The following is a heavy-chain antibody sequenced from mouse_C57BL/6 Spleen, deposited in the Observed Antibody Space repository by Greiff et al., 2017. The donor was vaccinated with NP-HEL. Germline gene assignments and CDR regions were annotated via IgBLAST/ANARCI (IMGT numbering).Heavy chain of an antibody. V-gene: IGHV1-82*01. Sequence: QVQLKQSGPELVKPGASVKISCKASGYAFSSSWMNWVKQRPGKGLVWIGRIFPGDGDTNYNGKFTGKATLTADKSSSTAYMQLSSLTSEDSAVYCWARDDLAPDWGQGTLVTVSA. J-gene: IGHJ3*01. CDR2: IFPGDGDT. D-gene: IGHD2-3*01. CDR3: ARDDLAPD. CDR1: GYAFSSSW.